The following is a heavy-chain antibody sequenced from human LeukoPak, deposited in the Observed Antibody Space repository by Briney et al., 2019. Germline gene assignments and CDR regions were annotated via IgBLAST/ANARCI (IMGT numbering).Heavy chain of an antibody. CDR2: IIPIFGTA. D-gene: IGHD3-16*01. CDR1: GGTFSSYA. J-gene: IGHJ6*02. CDR3: AGGQSSPFYYYYGMDV. Sequence: GSSVKVSCKASGGTFSSYAISWVRQAPGQGLEWMGGIIPIFGTANYAQKFQGRVTITADESTSTAYMELSSLRSEDKAVYYCAGGQSSPFYYYYGMDVWGQGTTVTVSS. V-gene: IGHV1-69*01.